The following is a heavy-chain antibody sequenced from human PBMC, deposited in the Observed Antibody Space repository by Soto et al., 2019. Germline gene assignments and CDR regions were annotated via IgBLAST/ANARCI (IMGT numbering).Heavy chain of an antibody. CDR2: TYYRSKWYN. J-gene: IGHJ5*02. V-gene: IGHV6-1*01. Sequence: SPTLSLTCAISGDSVSSNSAAWNWIRQSPSRGLEWLGRTYYRSKWYNDYAVSVKSRITINPDTSKNQFSLQLNSVTPEDTAVYYCARTTYYYGSGSYYNYNWFDPWGQGTLVTVSS. CDR3: ARTTYYYGSGSYYNYNWFDP. CDR1: GDSVSSNSAA. D-gene: IGHD3-10*01.